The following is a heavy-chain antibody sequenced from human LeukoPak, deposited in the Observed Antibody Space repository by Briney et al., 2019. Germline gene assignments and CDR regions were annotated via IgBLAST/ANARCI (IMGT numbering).Heavy chain of an antibody. CDR1: GGTFSSYA. CDR3: ARGLRTYYYDSSGYATDY. J-gene: IGHJ4*02. V-gene: IGHV1-69*10. CDR2: IIPILGIA. Sequence: SVKVSCKASGGTFSSYAISWVRQAPGQGLEWMGGIIPILGIANYAQKFQGRVTITADKSTSTAYMELSSLRSEDKAVYYCARGLRTYYYDSSGYATDYWGQGTLVTVSS. D-gene: IGHD3-22*01.